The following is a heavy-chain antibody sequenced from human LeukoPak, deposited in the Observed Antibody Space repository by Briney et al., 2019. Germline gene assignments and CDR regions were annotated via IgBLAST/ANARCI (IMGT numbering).Heavy chain of an antibody. J-gene: IGHJ4*02. CDR3: ASDGSGSYDFDY. Sequence: GSLRLSCAASGFTFSSYAMSWVRQAPGKGLEWVSAISGSGGSTYYADSVKGRFTISRDNSKNTLYLQMNSLRAEDTAVYYCASDGSGSYDFDYWGQGTLVTVSS. D-gene: IGHD3-10*01. CDR2: ISGSGGST. CDR1: GFTFSSYA. V-gene: IGHV3-23*01.